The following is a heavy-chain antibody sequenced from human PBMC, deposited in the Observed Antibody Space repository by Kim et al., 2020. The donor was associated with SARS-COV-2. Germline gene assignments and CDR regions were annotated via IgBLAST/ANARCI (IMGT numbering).Heavy chain of an antibody. D-gene: IGHD3-10*01. CDR3: ARTLVLSGYYGMDV. Sequence: YSVKGRFTISRDNSKNTLYLQMNSLRAEDTAGYYCARTLVLSGYYGMDVWGQGTTVTVSS. J-gene: IGHJ6*02. V-gene: IGHV3-30*07.